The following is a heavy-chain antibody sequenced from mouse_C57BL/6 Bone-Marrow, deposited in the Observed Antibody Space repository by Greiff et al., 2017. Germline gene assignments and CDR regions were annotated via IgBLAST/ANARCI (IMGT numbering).Heavy chain of an antibody. Sequence: QVQLKQSGAELVKPGASVKMSCKASGYTFTSYWITWVKQRPGQGLEWIGDLYPGSGSTNYNEKFKSKATLTVDTSSSTAYMQLSSLTSEDSAVYYWARPYYSNYWYFDVWGTGTTVTVSS. CDR3: ARPYYSNYWYFDV. D-gene: IGHD2-5*01. V-gene: IGHV1-55*01. CDR1: GYTFTSYW. CDR2: LYPGSGST. J-gene: IGHJ1*03.